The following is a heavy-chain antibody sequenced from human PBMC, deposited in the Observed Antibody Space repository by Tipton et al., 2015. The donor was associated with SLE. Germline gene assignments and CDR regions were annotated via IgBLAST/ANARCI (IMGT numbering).Heavy chain of an antibody. Sequence: SLRLSCAASGFTFSSYAMSWVRQAPGKGLEWVSAISGSGGSTYYADSVKGRFTISRDNSKNTLYLQMNSLRAEDTAVYYCAKDLDDTMIVVAHYYFDYWGQGTLVTVSS. D-gene: IGHD3-22*01. J-gene: IGHJ4*02. CDR3: AKDLDDTMIVVAHYYFDY. V-gene: IGHV3-23*01. CDR2: ISGSGGST. CDR1: GFTFSSYA.